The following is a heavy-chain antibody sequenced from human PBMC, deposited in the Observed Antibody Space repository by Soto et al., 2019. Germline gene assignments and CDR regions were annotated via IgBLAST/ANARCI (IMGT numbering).Heavy chain of an antibody. V-gene: IGHV4-59*08. CDR2: IYYSGST. Sequence: SETLSLTCTVSGGSISSYYWSWIRQPPGKGLEWIGYIYYSGSTNYNPSLKSRVTISVDTSKNQFSLKLSSVTAADTAVYYCARLRNSMVRGVITYYFDYWGQGTLVTVSS. CDR1: GGSISSYY. CDR3: ARLRNSMVRGVITYYFDY. D-gene: IGHD3-10*01. J-gene: IGHJ4*02.